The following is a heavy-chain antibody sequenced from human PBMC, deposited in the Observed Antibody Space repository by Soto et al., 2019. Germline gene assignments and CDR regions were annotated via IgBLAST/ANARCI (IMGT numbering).Heavy chain of an antibody. Sequence: QITLKESGPPLVKPTQTLTLTCTFSGFSLSTTEVGVAWIRQPPGKALEWLALIYWDDDKRFSPSLKSRLTITKDTSKNQVVLRMTNMDPVDTATYYCAHRFDWYYFDYWGQGILVTVSS. CDR2: IYWDDDK. J-gene: IGHJ4*02. D-gene: IGHD3-9*01. V-gene: IGHV2-5*02. CDR3: AHRFDWYYFDY. CDR1: GFSLSTTEVG.